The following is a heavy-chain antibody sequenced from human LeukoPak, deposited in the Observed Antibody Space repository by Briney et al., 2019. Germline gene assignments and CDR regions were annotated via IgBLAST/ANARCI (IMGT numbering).Heavy chain of an antibody. CDR1: GYTFTSYG. CDR3: ARMKYSSSSSTNDY. V-gene: IGHV1-18*01. D-gene: IGHD6-6*01. J-gene: IGHJ4*02. CDR2: ISAYNGNT. Sequence: ASMKVSCKASGYTFTSYGISWVRQAPGQGLEWMGWISAYNGNTNYAQKLQGRVTMTTDTSTSTAYMELRSLRSDDTAVYYCARMKYSSSSSTNDYWGQGTLVTVSS.